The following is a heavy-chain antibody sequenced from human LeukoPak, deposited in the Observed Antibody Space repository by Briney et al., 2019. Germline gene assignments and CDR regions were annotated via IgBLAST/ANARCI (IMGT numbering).Heavy chain of an antibody. J-gene: IGHJ4*02. CDR1: GYTFTGYY. V-gene: IGHV1-2*02. CDR3: ARTSYCGGDCYSRLHFDY. Sequence: ASVKVSCKASGYTFTGYYMHWVRQAPGQGLEWMGWINSNSGGTNYAQKFQGRVTMTRDTSISTTYMELSRLRSDDTAVYYCARTSYCGGDCYSRLHFDYWGQGTLVTVSS. D-gene: IGHD2-21*02. CDR2: INSNSGGT.